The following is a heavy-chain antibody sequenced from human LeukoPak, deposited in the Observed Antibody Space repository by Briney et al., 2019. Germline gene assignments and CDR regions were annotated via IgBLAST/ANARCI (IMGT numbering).Heavy chain of an antibody. CDR1: GGSISSGGYY. D-gene: IGHD1-1*01. CDR3: ARLIERPELCMDV. CDR2: IYYSGST. J-gene: IGHJ6*02. V-gene: IGHV4-31*03. Sequence: KPSETLSLTCTVSGGSISSGGYYWSWIRQHPGKGLEWIGYIYYSGSTYYNPSLKSRGTIPVDTSKNQFSLRLSSVTAADTAVYYCARLIERPELCMDVWGQGTTVTVSS.